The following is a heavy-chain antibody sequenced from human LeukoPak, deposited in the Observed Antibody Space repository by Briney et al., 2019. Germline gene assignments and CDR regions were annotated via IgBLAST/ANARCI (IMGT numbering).Heavy chain of an antibody. D-gene: IGHD1-14*01. J-gene: IGHJ6*03. CDR3: AKGGTSNYYYFYYMDV. V-gene: IGHV3-23*01. Sequence: PGGSLRLSCAASGFTFSSYAMSWVRQAPGKGLEWVSPISGSGGSTYYADAVKGRFTISRDNSKNTLYLQMNSLRAEDTAVYYCAKGGTSNYYYFYYMDVWGKGTTVTVSS. CDR1: GFTFSSYA. CDR2: ISGSGGST.